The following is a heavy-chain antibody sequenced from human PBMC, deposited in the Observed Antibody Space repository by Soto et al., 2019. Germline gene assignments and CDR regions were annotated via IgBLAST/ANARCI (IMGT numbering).Heavy chain of an antibody. D-gene: IGHD2-2*01. J-gene: IGHJ4*02. V-gene: IGHV3-21*01. CDR3: ATDQLSLLNYDY. Sequence: EGSLRLSCAASGFTFSSYSMNWVRQAPGKGLEWVSTISSTSIYIYYADSVRGRFTISRDNAKNSLYLQMNSLRAEDTAVYYCATDQLSLLNYDYWGQGTLVTVST. CDR2: ISSTSIYI. CDR1: GFTFSSYS.